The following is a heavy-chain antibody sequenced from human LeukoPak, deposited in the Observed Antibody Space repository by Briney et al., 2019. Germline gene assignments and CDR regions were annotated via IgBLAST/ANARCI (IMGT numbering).Heavy chain of an antibody. V-gene: IGHV3-7*01. J-gene: IGHJ3*02. CDR3: ASLGAFGI. CDR1: GFTFSSYW. CDR2: IKQDGSEK. Sequence: GGSLRLSCAASGFTFSSYWMSWVRQAREKGLEWVASIKQDGSEKYYVDSVKGRFTISRDNAKNSLYLQMNSLRAEDTAVYYCASLGAFGIWGQGSMVTVSS.